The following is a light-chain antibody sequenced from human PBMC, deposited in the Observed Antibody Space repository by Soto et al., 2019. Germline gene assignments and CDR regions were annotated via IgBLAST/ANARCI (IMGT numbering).Light chain of an antibody. CDR2: AAS. J-gene: IGKJ4*01. CDR1: QDISSY. CDR3: QQLKSYPLS. Sequence: DIQLTQSPSFLSASVGDRVTITCRTSQDISSYLAWYHQKPGKAHQLLISAASTLQSGVPSRFSGSGSGTEFTLTISSLQPEDFATYYCQQLKSYPLSFGGGTKVEI. V-gene: IGKV1-9*01.